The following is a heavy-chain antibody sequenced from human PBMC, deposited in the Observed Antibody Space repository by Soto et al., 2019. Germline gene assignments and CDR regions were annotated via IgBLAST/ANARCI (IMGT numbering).Heavy chain of an antibody. J-gene: IGHJ4*02. CDR1: GFTFSSYG. CDR2: ISYDGSNK. V-gene: IGHV3-30*18. Sequence: GGSLRLSCAASGFTFSSYGMHWVRQAPGKGLEWVAVISYDGSNKYYADSVKGRFTISRDNSKNTLYLQMNSLRAEDTAVYYCAKDQDYDILTGIDYWGQGTLVTVSS. CDR3: AKDQDYDILTGIDY. D-gene: IGHD3-9*01.